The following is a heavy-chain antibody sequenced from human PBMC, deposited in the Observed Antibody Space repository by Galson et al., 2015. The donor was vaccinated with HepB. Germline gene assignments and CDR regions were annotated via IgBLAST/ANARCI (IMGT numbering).Heavy chain of an antibody. CDR2: ISSSSSYT. D-gene: IGHD3-10*01. CDR3: ARGDRPYWLSGSTYNWFDP. J-gene: IGHJ5*02. V-gene: IGHV3-11*05. Sequence: SLRLSCAASGFTFSDYYMSWIRQAPGKGLEWVSYISSSSSYTNYADSVKGRFTISRDNAKNSLYLQMNSLRAEDTAVYYCARGDRPYWLSGSTYNWFDPWGQGTLVTVSS. CDR1: GFTFSDYY.